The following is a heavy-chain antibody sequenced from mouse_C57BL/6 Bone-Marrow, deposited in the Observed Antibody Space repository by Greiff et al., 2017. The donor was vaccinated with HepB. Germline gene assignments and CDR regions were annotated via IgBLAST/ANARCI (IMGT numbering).Heavy chain of an antibody. V-gene: IGHV1-42*01. J-gene: IGHJ2*01. Sequence: EVKLQQSGPELVKPGASVKISCKASGYSFTGYYMNWVKQSPEKSLEWIGEINPSTGGTTYNQKFKAKATLTVDKSSSTAYMQLKSLTSEDSAVYYCARYDYDGDYWGQGTTLTVSS. D-gene: IGHD2-4*01. CDR1: GYSFTGYY. CDR2: INPSTGGT. CDR3: ARYDYDGDY.